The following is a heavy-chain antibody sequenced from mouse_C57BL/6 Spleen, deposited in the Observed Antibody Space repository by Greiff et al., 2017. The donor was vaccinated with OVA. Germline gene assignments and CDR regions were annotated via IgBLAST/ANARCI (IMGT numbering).Heavy chain of an antibody. CDR1: GYAFSSYW. Sequence: VQLQQSGAELVKPGASVKISCKASGYAFSSYWLNWVKQRPGKGLEWIGQIYPGDGDTNYNGKCKGKATLTADKSSSTAYMQLSSLTSEDSAVYFCARGYYGSSYFDYWGQGTTLTVSS. CDR2: IYPGDGDT. CDR3: ARGYYGSSYFDY. V-gene: IGHV1-80*01. J-gene: IGHJ2*01. D-gene: IGHD1-1*01.